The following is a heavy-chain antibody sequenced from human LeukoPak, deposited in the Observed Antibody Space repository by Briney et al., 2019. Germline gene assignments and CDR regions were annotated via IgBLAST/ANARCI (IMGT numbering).Heavy chain of an antibody. CDR1: GFTFSNYW. V-gene: IGHV3-7*01. D-gene: IGHD2-15*01. CDR3: ARGGIVGDYFDY. CDR2: IKQDGSEK. J-gene: IGHJ4*02. Sequence: GGSLRLSCAASGFTFSNYWMSWVRQAPGKGLEWVANIKQDGSEKYYVDSVKGRFTISRDNAKNSLYLQMNSLRAEDTAVYYCARGGIVGDYFDYWGQGTLVTVSS.